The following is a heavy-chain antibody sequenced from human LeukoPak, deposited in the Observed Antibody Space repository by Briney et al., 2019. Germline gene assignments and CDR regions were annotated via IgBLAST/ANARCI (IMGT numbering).Heavy chain of an antibody. CDR1: GFTFNTYA. D-gene: IGHD3-22*01. J-gene: IGHJ5*02. CDR3: ARDKSGGYYYWFDP. CDR2: IYSGGTT. Sequence: GGSLRLSCAASGFTFNTYAMGWVRQAPGKGLEWVSVIYSGGTTYYADSVKGRFTISRDNSKNTLYLQMNSLRAEDTAVYYCARDKSGGYYYWFDPWGQGTLVTVSS. V-gene: IGHV3-53*01.